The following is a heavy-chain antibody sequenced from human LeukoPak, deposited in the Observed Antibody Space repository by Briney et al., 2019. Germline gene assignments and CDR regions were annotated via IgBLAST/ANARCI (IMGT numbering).Heavy chain of an antibody. D-gene: IGHD2-15*01. V-gene: IGHV1-8*01. CDR1: GYTFTSYD. J-gene: IGHJ4*02. CDR2: MNPNSGNT. Sequence: VASVKVSCKASGYTFTSYDINWVRQATGQGLEWVGWMNPNSGNTGYAQKFQGRVTMTRNTSISTAYMELSSLRSEDTAVYYCARGYCSGGSCSNSDFDYWGQGTLVTVSS. CDR3: ARGYCSGGSCSNSDFDY.